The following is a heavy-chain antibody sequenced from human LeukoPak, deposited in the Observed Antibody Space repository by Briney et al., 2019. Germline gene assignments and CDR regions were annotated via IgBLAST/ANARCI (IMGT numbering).Heavy chain of an antibody. CDR3: ARHYSSSWYTISQYFQH. CDR2: INHRGSS. V-gene: IGHV4-34*01. Sequence: PSETLSLTCAVYGESFSAYFWNWIRQAPGKPLEYIGEINHRGSSHYNPSLKTRVTLSVDTSKNQFSLKLSSVTAADTAVYYCARHYSSSWYTISQYFQHWGQGTLVTVSS. D-gene: IGHD6-13*01. CDR1: GESFSAYF. J-gene: IGHJ1*01.